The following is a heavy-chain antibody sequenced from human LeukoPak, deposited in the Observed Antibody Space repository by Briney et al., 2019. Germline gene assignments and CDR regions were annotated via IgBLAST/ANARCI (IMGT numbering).Heavy chain of an antibody. Sequence: PSETLSLTCTVSGRSISSSSHYWGWIRQPPGRGLERIGIAYYSGGTYYTTSLKSRVTISIDTSNNQFSLKLNSVTAADTAVYYCARLVRYCTTNSCYPFDYWGQGALVTVSS. D-gene: IGHD2-2*01. CDR2: AYYSGGT. J-gene: IGHJ4*02. V-gene: IGHV4-39*01. CDR1: GRSISSSSHY. CDR3: ARLVRYCTTNSCYPFDY.